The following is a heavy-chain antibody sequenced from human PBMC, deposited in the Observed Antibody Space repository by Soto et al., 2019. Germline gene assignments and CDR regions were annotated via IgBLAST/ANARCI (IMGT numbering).Heavy chain of an antibody. J-gene: IGHJ4*02. CDR1: GGSISSGGSY. CDR2: IYYSGNT. D-gene: IGHD2-2*01. V-gene: IGHV4-30-4*01. Sequence: PSETLSFTCTVSGGSISSGGSYWGWIRQPPGKGLEWIGYIYYSGNTYFNPSLKSRVTLSVDTSKNQFSLNLSSVTAADTAVYYCVRYCSTTKCPFDYWGQGTLVTVSS. CDR3: VRYCSTTKCPFDY.